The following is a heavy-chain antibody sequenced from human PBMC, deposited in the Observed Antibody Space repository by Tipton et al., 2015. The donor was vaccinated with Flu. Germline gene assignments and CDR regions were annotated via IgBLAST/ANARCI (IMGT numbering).Heavy chain of an antibody. V-gene: IGHV3-13*01. D-gene: IGHD1/OR15-1a*01. CDR3: ARAGNNYYGMDV. CDR2: INTGGNT. Sequence: GSLRLSCVASGFTFSSYDMHWVRQATGKGLEWVSAINTGGNTFYPDSVKGRFTISRENAKNSLYLQLNSLRAGDTAVYYRARAGNNYYGMDVWGQGTTVTVSS. J-gene: IGHJ6*02. CDR1: GFTFSSYD.